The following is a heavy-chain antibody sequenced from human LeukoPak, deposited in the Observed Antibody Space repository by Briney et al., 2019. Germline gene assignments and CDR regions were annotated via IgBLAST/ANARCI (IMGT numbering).Heavy chain of an antibody. V-gene: IGHV3-15*01. D-gene: IGHD3-10*01. J-gene: IGHJ4*02. CDR2: IKSKTDGETT. Sequence: GGSLRLSCVDSGFTFTNAWMSWVRQAPGKGLEWIGRIKSKTDGETTNYAEPVRGRFTISRDDSKSAVYLQLNSLKIEDTAVYYCTTDLGTYYHGSQRLIPIDYWGQGTLVTVSS. CDR1: GFTFTNAW. CDR3: TTDLGTYYHGSQRLIPIDY.